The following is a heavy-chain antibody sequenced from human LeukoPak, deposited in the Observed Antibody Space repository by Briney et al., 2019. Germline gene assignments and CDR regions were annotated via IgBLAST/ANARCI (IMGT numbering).Heavy chain of an antibody. J-gene: IGHJ6*04. CDR3: AELGITMIGGV. D-gene: IGHD3-10*02. CDR2: ISRSGSEI. Sequence: GGSLRLSCAASGFIFRDYGMHWVRQAPGKGLEWVAFISRSGSEIYYADAVKGRFTISRDNAKSSLYLQMNSLGAEDTAVYYCAELGITMIGGVWGKGTTVTISS. V-gene: IGHV3-21*01. CDR1: GFIFRDYG.